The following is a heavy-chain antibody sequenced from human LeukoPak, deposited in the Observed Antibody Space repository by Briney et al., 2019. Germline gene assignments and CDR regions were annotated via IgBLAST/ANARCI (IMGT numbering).Heavy chain of an antibody. J-gene: IGHJ4*02. CDR3: ARDGEKYYYGSGSYLVY. CDR2: IYYSGST. CDR1: GGSISGYY. D-gene: IGHD3-10*01. Sequence: PSETLSLTCTVSGGSISGYYWGWIRQPPGKGLEWIGYIYYSGSTTHNPSLKSRVTISVDTSKNQFSLKLSSVTAADTAVYYCARDGEKYYYGSGSYLVYWGQGTLVTVSS. V-gene: IGHV4-59*01.